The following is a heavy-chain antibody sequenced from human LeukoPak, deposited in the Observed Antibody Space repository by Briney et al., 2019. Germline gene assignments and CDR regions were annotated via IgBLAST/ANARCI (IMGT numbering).Heavy chain of an antibody. V-gene: IGHV1-69*05. Sequence: SVKVSCKASGGTFSSYAISWVRQAPGQGLEWMGGIIPIFGTANYAQKFQGRVTITTDESTSTAYMELSSLRSEDTAVYYCVSVTYSDYDPHDYWGQGTLVTVSS. CDR2: IIPIFGTA. J-gene: IGHJ4*02. CDR3: VSVTYSDYDPHDY. D-gene: IGHD5-12*01. CDR1: GGTFSSYA.